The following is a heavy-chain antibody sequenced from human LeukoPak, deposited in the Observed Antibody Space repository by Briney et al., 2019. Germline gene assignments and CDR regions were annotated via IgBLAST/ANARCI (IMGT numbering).Heavy chain of an antibody. CDR3: ARRPVDTALPWFDA. V-gene: IGHV1-18*01. Sequence: ASVKVSCKASGYTFTSYGISWVRQAPGQGLEWMGWISAYNGNTNYAQKLQGRVTMTTDTSTSTAYMELRSLRSDETAGFYCARRPVDTALPWFDAGGQRTLVTVSS. CDR2: ISAYNGNT. D-gene: IGHD5-18*01. J-gene: IGHJ5*02. CDR1: GYTFTSYG.